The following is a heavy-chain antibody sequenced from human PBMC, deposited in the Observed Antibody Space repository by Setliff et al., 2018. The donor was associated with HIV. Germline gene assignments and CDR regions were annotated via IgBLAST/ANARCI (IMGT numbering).Heavy chain of an antibody. J-gene: IGHJ4*02. D-gene: IGHD3-9*01. CDR1: GGSISSYY. Sequence: SETLSLTCTVSGGSISSYYWSWIRQPPGKGLEWIGYIYTSGSTNYNPSLKSRVTISVDTSKNQFSLKLSSVTAADTAVYYCARSSDILTGYFPGYWGQGTLVTVSS. CDR2: IYTSGST. V-gene: IGHV4-4*09. CDR3: ARSSDILTGYFPGY.